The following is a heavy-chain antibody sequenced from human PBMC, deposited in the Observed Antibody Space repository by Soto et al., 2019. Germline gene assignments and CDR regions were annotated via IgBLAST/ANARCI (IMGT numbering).Heavy chain of an antibody. CDR1: GFTFSSYA. V-gene: IGHV3-23*01. Sequence: QPGGSLRLSCAASGFTFSSYAMSWVRQAPGKGLEWVSAISGSGGSTYYADSVKGRFTISRDNSKNTPYLQMNSLRAEDTAVYYCAKVGGYCSGGSCYSLPDYWGQGTLVTVSS. CDR3: AKVGGYCSGGSCYSLPDY. D-gene: IGHD2-15*01. J-gene: IGHJ4*02. CDR2: ISGSGGST.